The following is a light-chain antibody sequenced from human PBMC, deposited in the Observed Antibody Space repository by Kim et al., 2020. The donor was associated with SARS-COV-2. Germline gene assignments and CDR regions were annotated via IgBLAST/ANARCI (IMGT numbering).Light chain of an antibody. J-gene: IGLJ2*01. CDR2: GKN. CDR3: NSRDSNDNVV. CDR1: SLRSYY. V-gene: IGLV3-19*01. Sequence: VALGQTVRTTCQGDSLRSYYATRGKQKQGQAPILVIYGKNNRPSGIPDRFSGSSSGNTASLTITGTQGGDEADYYCNSRDSNDNVVFGGGTQRTVL.